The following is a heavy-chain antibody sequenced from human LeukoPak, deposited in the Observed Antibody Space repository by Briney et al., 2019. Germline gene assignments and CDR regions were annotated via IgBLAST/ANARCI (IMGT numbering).Heavy chain of an antibody. D-gene: IGHD6-19*01. CDR2: INRSGST. J-gene: IGHJ4*02. CDR1: GGSFSGYY. Sequence: SETLSLTCAVYGGSFSGYYWTWVRQPPGKGLEWIGEINRSGSTNYNPSLKSRVTMSVDTSKIQFSLKLSSVTAADTAVYYCARSRGAVSGYFDSWGQGTLVTVSS. V-gene: IGHV4-34*01. CDR3: ARSRGAVSGYFDS.